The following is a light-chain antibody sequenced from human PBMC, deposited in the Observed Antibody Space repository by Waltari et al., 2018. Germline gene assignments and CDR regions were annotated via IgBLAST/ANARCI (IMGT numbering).Light chain of an antibody. CDR1: QSLSDN. CDR3: QQYNSWPYT. V-gene: IGKV3-15*01. Sequence: EIVMIQSPATLSVAPGERVTLSCRPSQSLSDNFAWYQQKPGQAPRLLFYRTSTRATGVPARFSGSGSGTEITLTISSLQSEDFAVYYCQQYNSWPYTFGQGTKLEVK. CDR2: RTS. J-gene: IGKJ2*01.